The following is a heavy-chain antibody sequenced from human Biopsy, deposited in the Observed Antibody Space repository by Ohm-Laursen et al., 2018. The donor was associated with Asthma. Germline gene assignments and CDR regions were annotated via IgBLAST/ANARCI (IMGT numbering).Heavy chain of an antibody. V-gene: IGHV3-7*01. CDR1: GFTFSSYA. CDR3: ARGGYCTSPTCPWGRYATDV. CDR2: IKKDGSGK. J-gene: IGHJ6*02. Sequence: GSLRLSCAASGFTFSSYAMSWVRQAPGKELEWVANIKKDGSGKYYVDSVKGRFTISRDNAKNSLYLHMNSLRAEDTAVYYCARGGYCTSPTCPWGRYATDVWGQGTTVTVSS. D-gene: IGHD2-2*01.